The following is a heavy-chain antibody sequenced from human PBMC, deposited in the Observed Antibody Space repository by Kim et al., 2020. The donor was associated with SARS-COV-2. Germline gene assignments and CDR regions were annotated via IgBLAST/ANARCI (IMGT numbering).Heavy chain of an antibody. CDR3: SRDKYCSSASCYGRGWYLGL. D-gene: IGHD2-2*01. J-gene: IGHJ2*01. V-gene: IGHV3-23*01. CDR2: ISGSGGTT. Sequence: GGSLRLSCAASGFTFRSYAMTWVRQAPGKGLEWVSTISGSGGTTYHADSVKGRFTISRDNFKNTMYLQMNSLRAEDTAVYYCSRDKYCSSASCYGRGWYLGLWCRRTLVAVSS. CDR1: GFTFRSYA.